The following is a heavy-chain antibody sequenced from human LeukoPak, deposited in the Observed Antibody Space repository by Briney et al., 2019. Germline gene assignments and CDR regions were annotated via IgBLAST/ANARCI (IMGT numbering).Heavy chain of an antibody. D-gene: IGHD3-22*01. V-gene: IGHV4-30-2*01. CDR3: ARSGVVSDPDAFDI. CDR2: IFHTGST. Sequence: PSQTLSLTCVVSGDSISSGAYSWSWIRQPPGKGLEWIGYIFHTGSTFYNPSLKSRVTISVDTSKNQFSLKLSSVTAADTAVYYCARSGVVSDPDAFDIWGQGTMVTVSS. J-gene: IGHJ3*02. CDR1: GDSISSGAYS.